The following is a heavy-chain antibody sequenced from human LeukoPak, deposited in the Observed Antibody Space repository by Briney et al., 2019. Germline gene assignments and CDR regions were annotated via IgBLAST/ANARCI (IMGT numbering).Heavy chain of an antibody. J-gene: IGHJ4*02. CDR3: ARDPHCSGGSCYGDY. V-gene: IGHV1-2*02. D-gene: IGHD2-15*01. Sequence: GASVKVSCKASGYTLTGYYMHWVRQAPGQGLEWMGWINPNSGGTNYAQKFQGRVTMTRDTSISTAYMELSRLRSDDTAVYYCARDPHCSGGSCYGDYWGQGTLVTVSS. CDR2: INPNSGGT. CDR1: GYTLTGYY.